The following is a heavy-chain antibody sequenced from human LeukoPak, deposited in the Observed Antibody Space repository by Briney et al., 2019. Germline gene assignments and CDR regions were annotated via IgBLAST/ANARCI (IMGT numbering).Heavy chain of an antibody. Sequence: ASVKVSCKASGYTFTGYYMHWVRQAPGQGLEWMGWINPNSGGTNYAQKFQGRVTMTRDTSISTAYMELSRLRSDDTAVYYCARTSRYCSSTSCYRGIDYWGQGTLVTVSS. D-gene: IGHD2-2*01. J-gene: IGHJ4*02. CDR2: INPNSGGT. CDR1: GYTFTGYY. V-gene: IGHV1-2*02. CDR3: ARTSRYCSSTSCYRGIDY.